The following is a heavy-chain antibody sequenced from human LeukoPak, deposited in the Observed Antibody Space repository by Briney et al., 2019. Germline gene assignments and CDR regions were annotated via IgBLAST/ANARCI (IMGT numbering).Heavy chain of an antibody. J-gene: IGHJ4*02. CDR3: AKGGHYSFFDY. V-gene: IGHV3-7*03. Sequence: GGSLRLSCAASGFIFSSNWMSRVRLAPGKGLEWVANIKEDGTETYYVDSVKGRFTISRDNAKNSLYLQMNSLRVEDTAVYYCAKGGHYSFFDYWGQGTLVTVSS. CDR2: IKEDGTET. D-gene: IGHD2-15*01. CDR1: GFIFSSNW.